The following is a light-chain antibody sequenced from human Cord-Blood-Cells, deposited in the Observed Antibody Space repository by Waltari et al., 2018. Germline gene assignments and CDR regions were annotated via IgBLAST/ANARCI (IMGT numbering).Light chain of an antibody. CDR3: SSDTSSSTLV. Sequence: QSALTQPASVSGSPGQSITISCTGTSSDVGGYNYVSWYQQHPGKAPKLMIYDVSNRPSGVSKRFSGSKSGNTASQTISGLQAEDEADYYCSSDTSSSTLVFGGGTKLTVL. V-gene: IGLV2-14*03. CDR1: SSDVGGYNY. CDR2: DVS. J-gene: IGLJ3*02.